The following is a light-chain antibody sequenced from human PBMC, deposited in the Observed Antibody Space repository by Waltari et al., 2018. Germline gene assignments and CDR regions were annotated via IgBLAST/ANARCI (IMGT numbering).Light chain of an antibody. V-gene: IGLV2-11*01. Sequence: SALTQPRSVSGSPGQSVTIPCTGTTSDVGGYNYVSCYQHHPGKAPKLMIFDVTQRPSGVPDRFSGSKSANTASLTISGLQAEDEADYYCCSFAGTYTWVFGGGTKVTVL. CDR3: CSFAGTYTWV. CDR1: TSDVGGYNY. CDR2: DVT. J-gene: IGLJ3*02.